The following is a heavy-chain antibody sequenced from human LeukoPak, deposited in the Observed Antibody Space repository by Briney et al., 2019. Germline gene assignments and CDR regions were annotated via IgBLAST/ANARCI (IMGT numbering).Heavy chain of an antibody. CDR2: ISAYTGNT. J-gene: IGHJ5*02. CDR1: GYTFTSYG. Sequence: ASVKVSCKASGYTFTSYGISWVRQAPGQGLEWMRWISAYTGNTNYAQKLQGRVTMTTDTSTSTAYMELRSLRSDDTAVYYCARDLGYCGGDCYSLNWFDPWGQGTLVTVSS. V-gene: IGHV1-18*01. D-gene: IGHD2-21*02. CDR3: ARDLGYCGGDCYSLNWFDP.